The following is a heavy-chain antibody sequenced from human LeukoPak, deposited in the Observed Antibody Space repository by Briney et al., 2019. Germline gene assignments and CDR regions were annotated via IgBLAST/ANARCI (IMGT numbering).Heavy chain of an antibody. V-gene: IGHV3-23*01. CDR2: ISGSGGST. J-gene: IGHJ3*02. Sequence: GGSLRLSCAASGFTFSSYAMSWVRQAPGKGLEWVSAISGSGGSTYYADSVKGRFTISRDNAKNSLYLQMNSLRAEDTAVYYCARGWGGAWYYDILTGYSGDAFDIWGQGTMVTVSS. D-gene: IGHD3-9*01. CDR3: ARGWGGAWYYDILTGYSGDAFDI. CDR1: GFTFSSYA.